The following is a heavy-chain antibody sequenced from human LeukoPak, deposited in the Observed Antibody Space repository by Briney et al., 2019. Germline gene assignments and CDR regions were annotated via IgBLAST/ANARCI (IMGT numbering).Heavy chain of an antibody. CDR2: ISSSSTYI. J-gene: IGHJ3*02. Sequence: GGSLRLSCAASGFSFSNCSMNWVRQAPGEGLEWVSSISSSSTYIYYADSLEGRFTISRDNVRNSLYLQTNSLRAEDTAVYYCAGDYEGNLAFDIWGQGTMVTVSS. D-gene: IGHD4-23*01. CDR3: AGDYEGNLAFDI. V-gene: IGHV3-21*01. CDR1: GFSFSNCS.